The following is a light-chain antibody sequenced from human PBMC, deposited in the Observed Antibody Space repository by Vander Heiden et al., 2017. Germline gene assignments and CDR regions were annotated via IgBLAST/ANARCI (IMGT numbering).Light chain of an antibody. CDR2: SND. J-gene: IGLJ1*01. Sequence: QSVLTQPPSASGTPGPRVTIPCSGSSSNIGRNTVSWYQQIPGTAPKVLIYSNDYRPSGVPDRFSGSRSGTSASLAISGLQSDDEADYYCAAWDDNLNGFVFGTGTLVTV. V-gene: IGLV1-44*01. CDR1: SSNIGRNT. CDR3: AAWDDNLNGFV.